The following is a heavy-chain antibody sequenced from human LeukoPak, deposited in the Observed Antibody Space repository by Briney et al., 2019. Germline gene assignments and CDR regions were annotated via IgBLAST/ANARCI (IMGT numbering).Heavy chain of an antibody. Sequence: SETLSLTCAVYGGSFSGYYWSWIRQPPGKGLEWIGEINHSGSTNYNPSLKSRVTISVDTSKNQFSLNLTSVTAADSAVYYCAREWELLFDYWGQGTLATVSS. J-gene: IGHJ4*02. V-gene: IGHV4-34*01. CDR1: GGSFSGYY. CDR2: INHSGST. D-gene: IGHD1-26*01. CDR3: AREWELLFDY.